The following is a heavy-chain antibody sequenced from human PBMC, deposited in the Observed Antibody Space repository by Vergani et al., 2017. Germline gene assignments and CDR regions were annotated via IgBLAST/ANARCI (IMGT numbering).Heavy chain of an antibody. CDR2: IYPGDSDT. D-gene: IGHD6-19*01. CDR1: GYSFTNYW. V-gene: IGHV5-51*01. Sequence: EVQLVQSGAEVKTPGESLKISCKVSGYSFTNYWIGWVRQMPGKGLEWMGIIYPGDSDTRYSPSFQGQVTISADKSISTAYLQWSSLKASDTAMYYCARQASIAVAGVYYYGMDVWGEGP. CDR3: ARQASIAVAGVYYYGMDV. J-gene: IGHJ6*02.